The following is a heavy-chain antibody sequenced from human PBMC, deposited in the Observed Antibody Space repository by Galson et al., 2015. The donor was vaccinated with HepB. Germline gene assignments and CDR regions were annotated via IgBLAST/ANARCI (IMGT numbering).Heavy chain of an antibody. CDR2: INQDGSDR. D-gene: IGHD2-2*01. Sequence: SLRLSCAAPRFTISRYWMSWVRQAPGKGPEWVANINQDGSDRNYVDSVKGRVTISRDNARNSLYLQMSSLRAEDTAVYYCTSERTDSEEGYWGQGTLVTVSS. J-gene: IGHJ4*02. CDR3: TSERTDSEEGY. V-gene: IGHV3-7*03. CDR1: RFTISRYW.